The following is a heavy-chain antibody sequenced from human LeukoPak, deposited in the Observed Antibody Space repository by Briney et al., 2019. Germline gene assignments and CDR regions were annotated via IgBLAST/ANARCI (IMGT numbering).Heavy chain of an antibody. CDR1: GFXFSNYG. Sequence: GGSLRLSCAASGFXFSNYGISWVRQAPGKGLEWVSTITSSGHSTYYAGSVKGRFSISRDNSRDTLFLQMSSLGAEDTALYYCAKDLLGTSDFWGQGTLVTVSS. J-gene: IGHJ4*02. D-gene: IGHD1/OR15-1a*01. CDR3: AKDLLGTSDF. V-gene: IGHV3-23*01. CDR2: ITSSGHST.